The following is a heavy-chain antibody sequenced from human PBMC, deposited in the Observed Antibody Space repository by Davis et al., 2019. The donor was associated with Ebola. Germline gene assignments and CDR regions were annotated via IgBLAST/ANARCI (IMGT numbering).Heavy chain of an antibody. V-gene: IGHV4-31*03. CDR2: IYYSGST. CDR3: ARVRVAVADFGYYYYGMDV. CDR1: GASISSGGYY. J-gene: IGHJ6*04. Sequence: MPSETLSLTCTVSGASISSGGYYWSWIRQHPGKGLEWIGYIYYSGSTNYNPSLKSRVTISVDTSKNQFSLQLNSVTPEDTAVYYCARVRVAVADFGYYYYGMDVWGKGTTVTVSS. D-gene: IGHD6-19*01.